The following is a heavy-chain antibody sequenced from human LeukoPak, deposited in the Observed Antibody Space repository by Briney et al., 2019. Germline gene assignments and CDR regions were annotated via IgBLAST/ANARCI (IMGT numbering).Heavy chain of an antibody. CDR2: MSNTGIT. CDR3: AKASVTTAVLFAS. V-gene: IGHV4-59*13. D-gene: IGHD4-17*01. Sequence: PESRSPTCTVSGGSISSYFWNWIRQPPGQGLEWIGYMSNTGITKYNPSLKSRVTISADTSKNQFSLNLNSVTAADTAVYFCAKASVTTAVLFASWSEATLPALSS. CDR1: GGSISSYF. J-gene: IGHJ1*01.